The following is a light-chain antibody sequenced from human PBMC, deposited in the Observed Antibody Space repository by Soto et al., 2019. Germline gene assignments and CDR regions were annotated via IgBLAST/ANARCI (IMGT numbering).Light chain of an antibody. CDR2: DVS. V-gene: IGLV2-14*01. CDR3: RSYTSSSTLYV. CDR1: SSDVGGYNY. J-gene: IGLJ1*01. Sequence: SVLTQPASVSGSPGQSITISCTGTSSDVGGYNYVSWYQQHPGKAPKLMIYDVSNRPSGVSNRFSGSKSGNTASLTISGLQAEDEADYYCRSYTSSSTLYVFGTGTKVTVL.